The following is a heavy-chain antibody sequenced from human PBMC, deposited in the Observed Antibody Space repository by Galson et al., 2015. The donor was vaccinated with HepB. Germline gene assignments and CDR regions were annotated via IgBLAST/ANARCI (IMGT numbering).Heavy chain of an antibody. J-gene: IGHJ6*02. CDR2: IWFDGSSE. CDR3: AKDQGYGYYYGMDV. Sequence: SLRLSCAASRFTFSSYGMHWVRQAPGKGLEWVAVIWFDGSSEKYADSVKGRFTISRDNSKNTLSLQMNSLRAEDTAVYFCAKDQGYGYYYGMDVWGQGTTVTVSS. CDR1: RFTFSSYG. D-gene: IGHD4-17*01. V-gene: IGHV3-33*06.